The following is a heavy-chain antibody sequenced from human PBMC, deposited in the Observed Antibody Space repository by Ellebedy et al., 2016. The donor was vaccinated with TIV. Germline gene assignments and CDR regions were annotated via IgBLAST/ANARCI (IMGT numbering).Heavy chain of an antibody. CDR3: AREDPDLGHGMDV. CDR2: INAGNGNT. D-gene: IGHD3-3*01. CDR1: GYTFTSYA. V-gene: IGHV1-3*01. Sequence: AASVKVSCKASGYTFTSYAMHWVRQAPGQRLDWMGWINAGNGNTKYSQKFQGRVTITRDTSASTAYMELSRLRSDDTAVYYCAREDPDLGHGMDVWGQGTTVTVSS. J-gene: IGHJ6*02.